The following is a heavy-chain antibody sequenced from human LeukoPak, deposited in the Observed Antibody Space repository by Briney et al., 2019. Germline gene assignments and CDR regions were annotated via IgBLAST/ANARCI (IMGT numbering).Heavy chain of an antibody. J-gene: IGHJ4*02. V-gene: IGHV1-2*02. CDR2: INPNSGGT. Sequence: VASVKVSCTASGYTFTGYYMHWVRQAPGQGLEWMGWINPNSGGTNYAQKFQGRVTMTRDTSISTAYMELSRLRSDDTAVYYCARGRYYYDSSGYYHFDYWGQGTLVTVSS. D-gene: IGHD3-22*01. CDR1: GYTFTGYY. CDR3: ARGRYYYDSSGYYHFDY.